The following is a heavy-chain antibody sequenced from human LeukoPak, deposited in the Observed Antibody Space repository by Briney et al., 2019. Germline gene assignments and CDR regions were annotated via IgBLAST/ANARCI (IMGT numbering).Heavy chain of an antibody. D-gene: IGHD1-26*01. CDR3: AKDLGRYRNNFFDY. CDR1: GFTFSSYR. CDR2: ISTDGSRT. Sequence: GGSLRLSCAASGFTFSSYRMHWVRQAPGEGLVWVSRISTDGSRTEYADSVKGRFTISRDDSKNTLYLQMNSLRADDTAVYYCAKDLGRYRNNFFDYWGQGNLVTVSS. J-gene: IGHJ4*02. V-gene: IGHV3-74*03.